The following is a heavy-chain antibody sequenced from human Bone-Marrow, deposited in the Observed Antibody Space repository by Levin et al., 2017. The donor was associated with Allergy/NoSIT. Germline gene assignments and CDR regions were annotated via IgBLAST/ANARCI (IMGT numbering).Heavy chain of an antibody. J-gene: IGHJ4*02. CDR2: ISYDGSDK. CDR3: AKETGYASRRDFDY. Sequence: GGSLRLSCAASGFTFSSYGMHWVRQAPGKGLEWVAVISYDGSDKYYVDSVKGRFTISRDNSKDTLYLQMNSLRPDDSAVYYCAKETGYASRRDFDYWGQGTLVTVSS. V-gene: IGHV3-30*18. D-gene: IGHD6-13*01. CDR1: GFTFSSYG.